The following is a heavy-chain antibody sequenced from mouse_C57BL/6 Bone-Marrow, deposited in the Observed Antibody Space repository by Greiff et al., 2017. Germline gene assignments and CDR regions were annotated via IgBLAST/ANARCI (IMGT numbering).Heavy chain of an antibody. CDR1: GYAFTNYL. V-gene: IGHV1-54*01. D-gene: IGHD4-1*01. Sequence: VQLQQSGAELVRPGTSVKVSCKASGYAFTNYLIEWVKQRPGQGLEWIGVINPGSGGTNYNEKFKGKAKLTADKSSSTAYMQLSSLTSEDSAVYFCARRLGLYAMDYWGQGTSVTVSS. CDR2: INPGSGGT. J-gene: IGHJ4*01. CDR3: ARRLGLYAMDY.